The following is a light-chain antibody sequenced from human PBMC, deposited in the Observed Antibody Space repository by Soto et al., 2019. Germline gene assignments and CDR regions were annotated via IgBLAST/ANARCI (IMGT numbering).Light chain of an antibody. J-gene: IGKJ2*01. V-gene: IGKV1-12*01. CDR3: QQANSFPYT. CDR2: DAS. Sequence: DIQMTQSPSSVSASVGDRVTITCRASQGVSNWLAWYQQKPGKAPKLLIYDASTLRSGVPSRFRGSGSGTDFTFTISRLQPEDFATYYCQQANSFPYTFGQGTKLEIK. CDR1: QGVSNW.